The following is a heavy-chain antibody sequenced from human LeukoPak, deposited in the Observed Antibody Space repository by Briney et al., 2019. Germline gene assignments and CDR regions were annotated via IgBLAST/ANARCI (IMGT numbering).Heavy chain of an antibody. CDR3: AKGERRFDY. J-gene: IGHJ4*02. V-gene: IGHV3-23*01. CDR1: GFTFSSYW. D-gene: IGHD1-26*01. CDR2: ISGSGGST. Sequence: PGGSLRLSCAASGFTFSSYWMHWVRQAPGKGLVWVSAISGSGGSTYYADSVKGRFTISRDNSKNTLYLQMNSLRAEDTAVYYCAKGERRFDYWGQGTLVTVSS.